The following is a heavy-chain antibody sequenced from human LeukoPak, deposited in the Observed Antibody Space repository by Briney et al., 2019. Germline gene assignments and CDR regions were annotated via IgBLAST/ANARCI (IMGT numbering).Heavy chain of an antibody. CDR3: ARAGYGDYGSGRYGMDV. D-gene: IGHD4-17*01. CDR2: ISYDGSNK. Sequence: GGSLRLSCAASGFTFSIYAMHWVRQAPGKGLEWVAVISYDGSNKYYADSVKGRFTISRDNSKNTLYLQMNSLRAEDTAVYYCARAGYGDYGSGRYGMDVWGQGTTVTVSS. CDR1: GFTFSIYA. J-gene: IGHJ6*02. V-gene: IGHV3-30-3*01.